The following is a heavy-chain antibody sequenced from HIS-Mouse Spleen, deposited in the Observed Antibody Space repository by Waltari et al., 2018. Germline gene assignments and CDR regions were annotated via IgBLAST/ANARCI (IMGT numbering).Heavy chain of an antibody. CDR2: IYYSGST. J-gene: IGHJ2*01. V-gene: IGHV4-39*07. Sequence: QLQLQESGPGLAQPSETLSLTCTVPGGSISSSSSYWGWTRHPPGKGLEWIGSIYYSGSTYYNPSLKSRVTISVDTAKNQFSLKLSSVTAADTAVYYCAREIPYSSSWYDWYFDLWGRGTLVTVSS. CDR1: GGSISSSSSY. D-gene: IGHD6-13*01. CDR3: AREIPYSSSWYDWYFDL.